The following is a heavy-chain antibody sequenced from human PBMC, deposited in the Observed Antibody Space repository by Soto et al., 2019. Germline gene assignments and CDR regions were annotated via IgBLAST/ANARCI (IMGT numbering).Heavy chain of an antibody. CDR2: IIPIFDTT. Sequence: QLHLVQSGAEVKKPGSSLKVSCKASGGTFSNSGISWVRQAPGQGLEWMGGIIPIFDTTNYAQKLQGRLTIIADDSTNTVYMELSNLRSADTGVYYGARAPILVSVTLHENYCDSWGQGTLVTVSS. J-gene: IGHJ4*02. CDR3: ARAPILVSVTLHENYCDS. D-gene: IGHD2-21*02. CDR1: GGTFSNSG. V-gene: IGHV1-69*01.